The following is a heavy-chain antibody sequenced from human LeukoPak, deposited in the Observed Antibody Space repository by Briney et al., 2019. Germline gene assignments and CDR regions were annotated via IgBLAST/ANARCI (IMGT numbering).Heavy chain of an antibody. CDR1: GFTFSSYS. CDR3: AKAPRQWLDYFDY. J-gene: IGHJ4*02. V-gene: IGHV3-30*18. CDR2: ISYDGSNK. D-gene: IGHD6-19*01. Sequence: SGGSLRLSCAASGFTFSSYSMNWVRQAPGKGLEWVAVISYDGSNKYYADSVKGRFTISRDNSKNTLYLQMNSLRAEDTAVYYCAKAPRQWLDYFDYWGQGTLVTVSS.